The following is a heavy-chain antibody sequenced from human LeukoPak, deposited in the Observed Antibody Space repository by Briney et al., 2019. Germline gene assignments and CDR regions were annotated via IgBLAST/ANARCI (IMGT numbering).Heavy chain of an antibody. V-gene: IGHV1-46*01. CDR2: INPSGGST. J-gene: IGHJ3*02. CDR1: GYTFTNYY. D-gene: IGHD1-26*01. Sequence: GASVKVSCKTSGYTFTNYYIHWVRQAPGQGLEWMGIINPSGGSTTYAQKFQGRVTMTRDMSTSTVYIELSSLRSEDTAVFYCARPSWVKNAFDIWGQGTMVTVSS. CDR3: ARPSWVKNAFDI.